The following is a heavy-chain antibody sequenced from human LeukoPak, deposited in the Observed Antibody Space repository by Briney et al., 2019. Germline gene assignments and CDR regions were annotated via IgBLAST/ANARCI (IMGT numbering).Heavy chain of an antibody. CDR1: GFTFSSYS. CDR2: TSSSSSTT. Sequence: GGSLRLSCAASGFTFSSYSMDWVRQAPGKGLEWVSYTSSSSSTTKYADSVRGRFTISRDNAENSLYLQMNSLRDEDTAVYYCARARGTGWYFDLWGRGTLVTVSS. J-gene: IGHJ2*01. V-gene: IGHV3-48*02. CDR3: ARARGTGWYFDL. D-gene: IGHD2-15*01.